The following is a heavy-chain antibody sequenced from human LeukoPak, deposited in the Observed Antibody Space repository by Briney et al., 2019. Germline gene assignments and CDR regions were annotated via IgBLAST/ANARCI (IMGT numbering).Heavy chain of an antibody. Sequence: SVKVSCKASGGTFSSYAISWVRQAPGQGLEWMGRIIPILGIANYAQKFQGRVTITADKSTSAAYMELSSLRSEDTAVYYCARGDVDTAMVYYFDYWGQGTLVTVSS. J-gene: IGHJ4*02. CDR2: IIPILGIA. CDR3: ARGDVDTAMVYYFDY. V-gene: IGHV1-69*04. D-gene: IGHD5-18*01. CDR1: GGTFSSYA.